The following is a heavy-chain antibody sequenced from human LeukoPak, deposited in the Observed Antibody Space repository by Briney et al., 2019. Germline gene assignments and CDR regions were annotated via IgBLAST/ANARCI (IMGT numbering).Heavy chain of an antibody. Sequence: ASVKVSCKASGYTFTGYYIHWVRQAPGKGLEWMGGFDPEDGETIYAQKFQGRVTMTEDTSTDTAYMELSSLRSEDTAVYYCARGKLVVAATPDAFDVWGQGTMVTVSS. V-gene: IGHV1-24*01. J-gene: IGHJ3*01. CDR2: FDPEDGET. D-gene: IGHD2-15*01. CDR1: GYTFTGYY. CDR3: ARGKLVVAATPDAFDV.